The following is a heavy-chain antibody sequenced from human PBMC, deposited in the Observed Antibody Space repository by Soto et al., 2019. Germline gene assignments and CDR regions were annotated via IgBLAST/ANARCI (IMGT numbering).Heavy chain of an antibody. CDR2: IRKKTNSYTT. CDR3: TTVTTVDYYFDY. D-gene: IGHD4-17*01. J-gene: IGHJ4*02. V-gene: IGHV3-72*01. CDR1: GLTFSDRY. Sequence: GGSLRLSCAASGLTFSDRYMDWVRQAPGKGLEWVGRIRKKTNSYTTEYAASVKGRFIISRDDSTNSLYLQMSSLKTEDTAVYYCTTVTTVDYYFDYCGQGTLVTVSS.